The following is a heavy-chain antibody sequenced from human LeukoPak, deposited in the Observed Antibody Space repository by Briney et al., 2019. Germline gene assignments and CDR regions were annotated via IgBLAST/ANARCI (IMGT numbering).Heavy chain of an antibody. J-gene: IGHJ6*02. CDR1: GGSISSGGYY. D-gene: IGHD3-3*01. Sequence: PSETLSLTCTVSGGSISSGGYYWSWIRQHPGKGLEWIGYIYYSGSTYYNPPLKSRVAISVDTSKNQFSLKLSSVTAADTAVYCCARDSADFWSGYLIPPTNYGMDVWGQGTTVTVSS. CDR2: IYYSGST. V-gene: IGHV4-31*03. CDR3: ARDSADFWSGYLIPPTNYGMDV.